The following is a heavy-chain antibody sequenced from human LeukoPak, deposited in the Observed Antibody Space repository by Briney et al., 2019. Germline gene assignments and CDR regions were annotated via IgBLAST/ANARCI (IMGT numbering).Heavy chain of an antibody. Sequence: SETLSLTCTVSGGSISSYYWSWIRQPPGKGLEWIGYIYYSGSTNYNPSLKSRVSISVDTSKNQFSLKLSSVTAADTAVYYCARDGSGSYPDWGQGTLVTVSS. D-gene: IGHD1-26*01. CDR2: IYYSGST. CDR3: ARDGSGSYPD. CDR1: GGSISSYY. V-gene: IGHV4-59*01. J-gene: IGHJ4*02.